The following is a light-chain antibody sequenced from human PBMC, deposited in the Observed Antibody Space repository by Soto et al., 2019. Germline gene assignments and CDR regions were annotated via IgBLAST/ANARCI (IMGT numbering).Light chain of an antibody. J-gene: IGLJ3*02. CDR1: SSNIGAHYD. CDR3: CSYAGSISWV. Sequence: QSVLTQPPSVSGAPGQRVTISCTGSSSNIGAHYDVHWYQQLPGTAPKLLIYGNSNRPSGVPDRFSGSKSGTSASLAITGLQAEDEADYFCCSYAGSISWVFGGGTKVTVL. V-gene: IGLV1-40*01. CDR2: GNS.